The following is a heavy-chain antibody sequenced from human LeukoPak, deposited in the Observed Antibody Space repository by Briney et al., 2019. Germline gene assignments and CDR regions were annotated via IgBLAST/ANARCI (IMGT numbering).Heavy chain of an antibody. J-gene: IGHJ3*02. V-gene: IGHV4-4*08. CDR3: ARGVGVYAFDI. CDR1: GGSISSYY. CDR2: IYTSGST. Sequence: SETLSLTCTVSGGSISSYYWSWIRQPPGKGLEWIGRIYTSGSTNYNLSLKSRVTISIHTSKNQFSLKLSSVTAADTAVYYCARGVGVYAFDIWGQGTMVTVSS. D-gene: IGHD3-3*01.